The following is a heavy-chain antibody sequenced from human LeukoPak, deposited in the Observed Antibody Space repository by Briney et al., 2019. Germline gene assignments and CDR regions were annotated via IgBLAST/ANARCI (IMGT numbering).Heavy chain of an antibody. D-gene: IGHD3-16*02. V-gene: IGHV3-30*18. CDR2: ISYDGSNK. CDR3: AKDLYVWGSYRYPDY. CDR1: GFTFSSYG. J-gene: IGHJ4*02. Sequence: GGSLRLSCVASGFTFSSYGMHWVRQAPGKGLEWVAVISYDGSNKYYADSVKGRFTISRDNSKNTLYLQMNSLRAEDTAVYYCAKDLYVWGSYRYPDYWGQGTLVTVSS.